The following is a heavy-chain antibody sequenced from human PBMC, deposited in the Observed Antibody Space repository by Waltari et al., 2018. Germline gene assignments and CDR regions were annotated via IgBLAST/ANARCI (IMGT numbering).Heavy chain of an antibody. CDR2: INWNGGST. J-gene: IGHJ4*02. V-gene: IGHV3-20*03. CDR1: TFDDYG. D-gene: IGHD6-6*01. CDR3: ASLSSIAARPGAFDY. Sequence: TFDDYGMSWVRQAPGKGLEWVSGINWNGGSTGYADSVKGRFTISRDNAKNSLYLQMNSLRAEETALYYCASLSSIAARPGAFDYWGQGTLVTVSS.